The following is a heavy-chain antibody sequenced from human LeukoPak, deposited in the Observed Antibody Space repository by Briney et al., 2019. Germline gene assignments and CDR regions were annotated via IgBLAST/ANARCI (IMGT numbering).Heavy chain of an antibody. D-gene: IGHD5-24*01. CDR1: GGSISNYY. V-gene: IGHV4-59*01. CDR2: VYYSGST. J-gene: IGHJ4*02. CDR3: TRERRDGYKVYFDY. Sequence: PSETLSLTCTVSGGSISNYYWSWIRQPPGKGLGRIGYVYYSGSTNYNPSLKSRVTISVDTSKNQFSLRLSSVTAADTAVYCCTRERRDGYKVYFDYWGQGTLVTVSS.